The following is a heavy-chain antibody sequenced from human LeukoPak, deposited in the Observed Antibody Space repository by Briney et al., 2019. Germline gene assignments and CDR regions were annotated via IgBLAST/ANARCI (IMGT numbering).Heavy chain of an antibody. CDR2: IYTSGST. J-gene: IGHJ4*02. Sequence: SETLSLTCTVSGGSISSGSYYWSWIRQPAGKGLEWIGRIYTSGSTNYNPSLKSRVTISVDTSKNQFSLKLSSVTAADTAVYYCARIPGDRPDDWGQGTLVTVS. V-gene: IGHV4-61*02. CDR1: GGSISSGSYY. CDR3: ARIPGDRPDD. D-gene: IGHD7-27*01.